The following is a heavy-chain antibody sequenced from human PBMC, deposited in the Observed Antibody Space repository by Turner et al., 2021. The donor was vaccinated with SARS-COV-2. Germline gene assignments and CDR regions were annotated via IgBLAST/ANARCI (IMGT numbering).Heavy chain of an antibody. J-gene: IGHJ6*02. V-gene: IGHV4-39*01. CDR2: IYYSGGA. CDR1: GASISSSSYY. D-gene: IGHD5-18*01. Sequence: QLQLQESGPGLAKPSQTLSLTCTVSGASISSSSYYWGWSRRPPGMGVEWIGNIYYSGGAYYTPSFKSRVTISVDPSKNQFSLKLTAVTAADTGVYYCARLMDTAMDYYGTDVWGQGTTVTVSS. CDR3: ARLMDTAMDYYGTDV.